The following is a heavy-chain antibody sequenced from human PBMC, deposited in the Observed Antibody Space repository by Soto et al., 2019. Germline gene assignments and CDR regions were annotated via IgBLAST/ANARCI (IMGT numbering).Heavy chain of an antibody. CDR2: SNNDGSST. Sequence: GGSLRLSCAASGFPFSIYWMHLVRQAPGKGLVWVSRSNNDGSSTTYADSVKGRFTISRDNDKNTLYLQMNSLRAEDTAVYYCTRDYYGSGLDYWGLGTLVTVSS. CDR1: GFPFSIYW. V-gene: IGHV3-74*01. J-gene: IGHJ4*02. CDR3: TRDYYGSGLDY. D-gene: IGHD3-10*01.